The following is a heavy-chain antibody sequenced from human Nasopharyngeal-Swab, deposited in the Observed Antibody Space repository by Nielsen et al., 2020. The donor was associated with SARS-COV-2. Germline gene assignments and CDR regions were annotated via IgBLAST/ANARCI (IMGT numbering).Heavy chain of an antibody. D-gene: IGHD3-3*01. Sequence: SETLSLTCTVSGGSMNSYYWYWIRQPPGKGLEWIGYVFNSGSTEYSPSLKRRATISVDTSNNQFSLKLSSVTAADTAVYFCARVQVDYDFWTGYHFDYWGQGTLVTVSS. CDR3: ARVQVDYDFWTGYHFDY. CDR2: VFNSGST. J-gene: IGHJ4*02. V-gene: IGHV4-59*01. CDR1: GGSMNSYY.